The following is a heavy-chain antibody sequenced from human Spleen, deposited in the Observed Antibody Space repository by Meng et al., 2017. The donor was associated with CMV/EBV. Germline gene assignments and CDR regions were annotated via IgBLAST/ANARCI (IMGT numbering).Heavy chain of an antibody. J-gene: IGHJ4*02. CDR3: VKLFDY. CDR2: INQGGYEQ. D-gene: IGHD3-10*01. Sequence: GESLKISCAASGFTLSSHWMTWVRQAPGKGLEWVANINQGGYEQHYVDSVKGRFSISRDNSKNSLYLQMNSLRAEDTAVYYCVKLFDYWGQGALVTVSS. V-gene: IGHV3-7*01. CDR1: GFTLSSHW.